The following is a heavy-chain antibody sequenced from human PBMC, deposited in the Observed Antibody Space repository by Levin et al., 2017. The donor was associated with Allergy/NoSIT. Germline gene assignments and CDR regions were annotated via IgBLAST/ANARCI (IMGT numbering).Heavy chain of an antibody. Sequence: PGGSLRLSCAASGFTFSSYGMHWVRQAPGKGLEWVAVIWYDGSNKYYADSVKGRFTISRDNSKNTLYLQMNSLRAEDTAVYYCASCLGYCSGGSWTAMEDYYFDYWGQGTLVTVSS. CDR3: ASCLGYCSGGSWTAMEDYYFDY. D-gene: IGHD2-15*01. CDR1: GFTFSSYG. V-gene: IGHV3-33*01. J-gene: IGHJ4*02. CDR2: IWYDGSNK.